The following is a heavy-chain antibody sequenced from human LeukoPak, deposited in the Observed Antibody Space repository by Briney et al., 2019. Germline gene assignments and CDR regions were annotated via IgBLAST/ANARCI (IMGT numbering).Heavy chain of an antibody. Sequence: SETLSLTCAVCGGSFSGYYWSWIRQPPGKGLEWIGEINHSGSTNYNPSLKSRVTISVDTSKNQFSLKLSSVTAADTAVYYCARIAVAGTGGLYYFDYWGQGTLVTVSS. CDR2: INHSGST. D-gene: IGHD6-19*01. J-gene: IGHJ4*02. V-gene: IGHV4-34*01. CDR3: ARIAVAGTGGLYYFDY. CDR1: GGSFSGYY.